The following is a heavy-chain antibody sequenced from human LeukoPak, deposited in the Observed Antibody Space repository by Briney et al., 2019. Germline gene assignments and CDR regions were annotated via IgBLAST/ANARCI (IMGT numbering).Heavy chain of an antibody. CDR2: LYYSGST. D-gene: IGHD3-10*01. J-gene: IGHJ4*02. Sequence: PRGSLRLSCAASGFTVTYNYMTWVRQAPGKGLEWVSVLYYSGSTYYSDSVTGRFTISRDNSKNTLFLQMNSLRAEDTAVYYCVRSYFGSGDSWGQGTLVTVSS. V-gene: IGHV3-66*01. CDR1: GFTVTYNY. CDR3: VRSYFGSGDS.